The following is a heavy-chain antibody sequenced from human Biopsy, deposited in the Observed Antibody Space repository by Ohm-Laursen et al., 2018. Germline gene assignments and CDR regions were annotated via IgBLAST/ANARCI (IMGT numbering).Heavy chain of an antibody. D-gene: IGHD4-23*01. V-gene: IGHV4-59*11. J-gene: IGHJ4*02. CDR2: ISYTGYT. CDR1: GGSFTGHY. Sequence: SDTLSLTWTVSGGSFTGHYWSWIRQPPGKGLEWIGHISYTGYTSHNASLKSRVTISVDTSRNHFSLRLSSLTAADTAVYYCARGSNDFGGLYFPRWGQGTLLTVSS. CDR3: ARGSNDFGGLYFPR.